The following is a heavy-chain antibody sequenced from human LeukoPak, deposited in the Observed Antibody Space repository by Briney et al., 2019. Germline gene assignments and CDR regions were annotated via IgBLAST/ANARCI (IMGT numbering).Heavy chain of an antibody. J-gene: IGHJ6*03. D-gene: IGHD1-1*01. V-gene: IGHV3-23*01. CDR2: VSGSGGAT. CDR1: GFTLNNYP. CDR3: AKNRGGTYKYYMDV. Sequence: PGGPLRLSCAASGFTLNNYPMSWAPHPPGMAGEWLSYVSGSGGATYYAASVNGRFTISRDNSKNTVYLQMGSLRAEDTAVYYCAKNRGGTYKYYMDVWGNGTTVTVSS.